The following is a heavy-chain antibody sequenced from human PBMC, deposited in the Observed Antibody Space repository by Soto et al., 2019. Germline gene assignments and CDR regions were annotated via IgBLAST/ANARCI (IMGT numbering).Heavy chain of an antibody. V-gene: IGHV1-69*02. CDR1: GGTFSSYT. J-gene: IGHJ4*02. D-gene: IGHD1-26*01. Sequence: SVKVSCKASGGTFSSYTISWVRQAPGQGLEWMGRIIPILGIANYAQKFQGRVTITADESTSTAYMELSSLRSEDTAVYYCARVRSGSYALPFDYWGQGTLVTVSS. CDR3: ARVRSGSYALPFDY. CDR2: IIPILGIA.